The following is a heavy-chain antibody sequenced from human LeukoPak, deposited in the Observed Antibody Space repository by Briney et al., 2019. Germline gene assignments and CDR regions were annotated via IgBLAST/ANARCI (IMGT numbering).Heavy chain of an antibody. CDR2: IIPIFGTA. D-gene: IGHD1-26*01. V-gene: IGHV1-69*01. CDR1: GGTFSSYA. CDR3: ARTIVGTIGGGGYYFDY. J-gene: IGHJ4*02. Sequence: SVKVSCKASGGTFSSYAISWVRQAPGQGLEWMGGIIPIFGTANYAQKFQGRVTITADESMSTAYMELSSLRSEDTAVYYCARTIVGTIGGGGYYFDYWGQGTLVTVSS.